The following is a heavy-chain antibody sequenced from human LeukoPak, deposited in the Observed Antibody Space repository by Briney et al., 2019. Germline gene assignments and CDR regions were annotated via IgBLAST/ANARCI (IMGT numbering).Heavy chain of an antibody. V-gene: IGHV1-2*02. D-gene: IGHD6-6*01. CDR3: ARGRCSSSGCYFDN. CDR2: INPYSGDT. CDR1: GDTFTGYT. Sequence: ASVKVSCKASGDTFTGYTIHWVRQAPGQGLEWMGWINPYSGDTKYAQKFQGSVTMTRDRSFSTAYMELNRLTSDGTAVYFCARGRCSSSGCYFDNWGQGTLVTVSS. J-gene: IGHJ4*02.